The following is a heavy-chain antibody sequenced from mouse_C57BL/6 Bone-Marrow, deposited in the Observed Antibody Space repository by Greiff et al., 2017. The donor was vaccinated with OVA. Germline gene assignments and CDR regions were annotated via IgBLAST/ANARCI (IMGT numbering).Heavy chain of an antibody. Sequence: EVKLMESGPVLVKPGASVKMSCKASGYTFTDYYMNWVKQSPGKSLEWIGVINPYNGGTSYNQKFKGKATLTVDKSSSTAYMELNSLTSEDSAVYYCASPLRDDYWGQGTTLTVSS. CDR3: ASPLRDDY. J-gene: IGHJ2*01. CDR1: GYTFTDYY. V-gene: IGHV1-19*01. D-gene: IGHD1-1*01. CDR2: INPYNGGT.